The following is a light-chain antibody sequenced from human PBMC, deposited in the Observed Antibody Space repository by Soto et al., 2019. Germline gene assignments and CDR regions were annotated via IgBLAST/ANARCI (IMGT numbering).Light chain of an antibody. J-gene: IGLJ2*01. V-gene: IGLV2-11*01. CDR3: CSYAGSYTV. Sequence: QSALTQPRSVSGSPGQSVTISCTGTSSDVGGYNYVSWYQQHPGKAPKLMIYDVSTRPSGVPDRFSGSKSGNTASLTISGLQAEDEADYYWCSYAGSYTVFGGGTKLTVL. CDR1: SSDVGGYNY. CDR2: DVS.